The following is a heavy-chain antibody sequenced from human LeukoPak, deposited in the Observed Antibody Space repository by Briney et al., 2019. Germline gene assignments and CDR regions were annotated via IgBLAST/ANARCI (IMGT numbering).Heavy chain of an antibody. CDR2: IYATGTT. CDR1: GGSISSYY. Sequence: SETLSLTCTVSGGSISSYYWSWIRQPPGKGLEMIGYIYATGTTNYNPSLKSRLSISVDTSKNQFSLKLSSVTAADTAVYYCARCAAAGLFDYWGQGTLVTVSS. CDR3: ARCAAAGLFDY. D-gene: IGHD6-13*01. J-gene: IGHJ4*02. V-gene: IGHV4-4*09.